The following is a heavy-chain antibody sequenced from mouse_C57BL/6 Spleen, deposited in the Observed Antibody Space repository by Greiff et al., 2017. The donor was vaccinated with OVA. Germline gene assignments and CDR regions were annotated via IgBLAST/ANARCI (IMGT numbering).Heavy chain of an antibody. CDR1: GFTFSNYW. D-gene: IGHD1-1*01. CDR2: IRLKSDNYAT. V-gene: IGHV6-3*01. Sequence: EVQRVESGGGLVQPGGSMKLSCVASGFTFSNYWMNWVRQSPEKGLEWVAQIRLKSDNYATHYAESVKGRFTISRDDPKSSVYLQMNNLRAEDTGIYYCTGPSFTWDYWGQGTTLTVSS. J-gene: IGHJ2*01. CDR3: TGPSFTWDY.